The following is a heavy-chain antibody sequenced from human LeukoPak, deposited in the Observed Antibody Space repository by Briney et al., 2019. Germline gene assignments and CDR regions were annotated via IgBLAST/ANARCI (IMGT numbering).Heavy chain of an antibody. J-gene: IGHJ6*03. CDR1: GFTFSSYS. CDR3: AREGGRYSSSGDYYYYYRDV. V-gene: IGHV3-48*01. D-gene: IGHD6-13*01. Sequence: GGSLRLSCAASGFTFSSYSMNWVRQAPGKGLEWVSYISSSSSTIYYADSVKGRFTISRDNAKNSLYLQMNSLRAEDTAVYYCAREGGRYSSSGDYYYYYRDVWGKGTTVPVSS. CDR2: ISSSSSTI.